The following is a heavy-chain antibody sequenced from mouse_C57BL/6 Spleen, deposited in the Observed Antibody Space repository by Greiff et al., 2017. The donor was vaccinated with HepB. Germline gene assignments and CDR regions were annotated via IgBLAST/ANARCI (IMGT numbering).Heavy chain of an antibody. CDR3: ARGLLPLFAY. V-gene: IGHV5-17*01. D-gene: IGHD1-1*01. CDR2: ISSGSSTI. CDR1: GFTFSDYG. J-gene: IGHJ3*01. Sequence: EVQRVESGGGLVKPGGSLKLSCAASGFTFSDYGMHWVRQAPEKGLEWVAYISSGSSTIYYADTVKGRFTISRDNSKNNLFLQMTSLRSEDTAMYYCARGLLPLFAYWGQGTLVTVSA.